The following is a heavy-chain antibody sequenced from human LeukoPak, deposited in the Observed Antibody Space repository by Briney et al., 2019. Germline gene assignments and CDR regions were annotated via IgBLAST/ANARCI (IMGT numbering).Heavy chain of an antibody. CDR2: INHSGST. V-gene: IGHV4-34*01. Sequence: SETLSLTCAVYGGSFSGYYWSWIRQPPGKGLEWIGEINHSGSTNYNPSLKSRVTISVDTSKNQFSLKLSSVTAADTAVYYCARDGVGAMAYWGQGTLVTVSS. J-gene: IGHJ4*02. CDR3: ARDGVGAMAY. D-gene: IGHD1-26*01. CDR1: GGSFSGYY.